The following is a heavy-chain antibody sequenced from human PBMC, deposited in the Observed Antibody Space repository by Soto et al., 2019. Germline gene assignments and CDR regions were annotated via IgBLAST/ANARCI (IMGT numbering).Heavy chain of an antibody. CDR3: AKDPNDYDSRAYYVAY. V-gene: IGHV3-23*01. D-gene: IGHD3-22*01. CDR1: GFTFSSYA. Sequence: EVQLLESGGGLEQRGGSLRLSCAASGFTFSSYAMSWVRQAPGKGLEWVSAISDSGDKTYYADSVKGRFTVSRDKSKNTRYLQMNRLRAQDTAVYFCAKDPNDYDSRAYYVAYWGRGALVTVSS. CDR2: ISDSGDKT. J-gene: IGHJ4*02.